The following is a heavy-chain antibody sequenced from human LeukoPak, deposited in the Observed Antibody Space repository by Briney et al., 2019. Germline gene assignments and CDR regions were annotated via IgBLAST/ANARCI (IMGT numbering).Heavy chain of an antibody. CDR2: IYNSGST. V-gene: IGHV4-4*07. D-gene: IGHD3-10*01. CDR1: GGSISSYY. Sequence: SETLSLTCTVSGGSISSYYWSWIRQPAGKGLEWIGRIYNSGSTNYNTNYNPSLTSRVTMSVDTSKNQFSLKLNSVTAADTAVYFCARAIWYGSGTTAFDYWGQGTLVTVSP. J-gene: IGHJ4*02. CDR3: ARAIWYGSGTTAFDY.